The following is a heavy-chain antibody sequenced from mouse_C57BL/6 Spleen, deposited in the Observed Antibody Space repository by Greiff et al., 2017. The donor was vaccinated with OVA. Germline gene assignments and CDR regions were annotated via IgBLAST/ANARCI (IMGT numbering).Heavy chain of an antibody. CDR2: INPYNGGT. J-gene: IGHJ4*01. Sequence: VQLQQSGPVLVKPGASVKMSCKASGYTFTDYYMNWVKQSHGKSLEWIGVINPYNGGTSYNQKFKGKATLTVDKSSSTAYMELNSLTSEDSAVYYCGRRRRGVDYYAMDYWGQGTSVTVSS. CDR3: GRRRRGVDYYAMDY. V-gene: IGHV1-19*01. CDR1: GYTFTDYY.